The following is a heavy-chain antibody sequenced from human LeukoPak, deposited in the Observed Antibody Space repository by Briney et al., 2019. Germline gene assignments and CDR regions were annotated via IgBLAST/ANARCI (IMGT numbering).Heavy chain of an antibody. Sequence: GGSLRLSCAASGFTFSSYGMSWVRRAPGKGLEWVLGISGSGGNTYYADSVKGRFTISRDNSHNTLYLQMNTLGAEDTAVYYCAKALSGYHFDYWGQGTLVTVSA. CDR3: AKALSGYHFDY. V-gene: IGHV3-23*01. CDR1: GFTFSSYG. D-gene: IGHD5-12*01. J-gene: IGHJ4*02. CDR2: ISGSGGNT.